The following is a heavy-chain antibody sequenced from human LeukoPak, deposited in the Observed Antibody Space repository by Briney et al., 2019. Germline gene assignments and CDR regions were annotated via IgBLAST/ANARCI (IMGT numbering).Heavy chain of an antibody. J-gene: IGHJ4*02. Sequence: GGSLRLSCAASGFTFNAFSMNWVRQAPGKGLKWVSAISSSSSDIYYTDSVKGRFTISRDNANNFLYLQVSSLRAEDTAVYYCATGYTSGTRIDYWGQGTLVSVSS. CDR2: ISSSSSDI. V-gene: IGHV3-21*01. CDR3: ATGYTSGTRIDY. D-gene: IGHD6-19*01. CDR1: GFTFNAFS.